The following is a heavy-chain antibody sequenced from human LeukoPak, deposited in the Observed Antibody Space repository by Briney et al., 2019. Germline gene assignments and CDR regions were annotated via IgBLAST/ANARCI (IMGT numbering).Heavy chain of an antibody. CDR2: IYPGDSDI. V-gene: IGHV5-51*01. J-gene: IGHJ3*02. Sequence: GESLKISCKGSGYSFTSYWIGWVRQMSGKGLGWMGIIYPGDSDIRYSPSFHGQVTISADKSISTAYLQWSSLKASDTAMYYCARCRKRWLQSVAFDIWGQGTMVTVSS. CDR3: ARCRKRWLQSVAFDI. CDR1: GYSFTSYW. D-gene: IGHD5-24*01.